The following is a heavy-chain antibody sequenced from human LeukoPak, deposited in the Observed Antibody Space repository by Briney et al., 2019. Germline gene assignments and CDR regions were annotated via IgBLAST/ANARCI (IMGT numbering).Heavy chain of an antibody. CDR2: INHSGST. CDR1: GGSFSGYY. CDR3: ARSLKIFRSRSGMDV. D-gene: IGHD2-2*01. V-gene: IGHV4-34*01. J-gene: IGHJ6*02. Sequence: SETLSLTCAVYGGSFSGYYWSWIRQPPGKGLEWIGEINHSGSTNYNPSLKSRVTISVDTSKNQFSLKLSSVTAADTAVYYCARSLKIFRSRSGMDVWGQGTTVTVSS.